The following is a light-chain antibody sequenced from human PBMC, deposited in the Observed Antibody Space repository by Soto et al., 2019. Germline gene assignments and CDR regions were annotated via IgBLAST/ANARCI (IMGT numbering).Light chain of an antibody. CDR2: DAS. J-gene: IGKJ4*01. CDR3: QQHSNRLT. Sequence: EIVLTQSPPTLSLSPGERATLSCRASQSVDSYLAWYQQKPGLAPRLLIFDASNRATGIPARFSGSGSGTDFTLTISSLEPEDFAVYYCQQHSNRLTFGGGTKVEIK. CDR1: QSVDSY. V-gene: IGKV3-11*01.